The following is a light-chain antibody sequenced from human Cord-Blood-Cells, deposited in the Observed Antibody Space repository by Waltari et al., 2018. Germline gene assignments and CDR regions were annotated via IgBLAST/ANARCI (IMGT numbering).Light chain of an antibody. J-gene: IGLJ3*02. CDR1: SSNIGSNY. CDR2: RNN. V-gene: IGLV1-47*01. CDR3: CSYAGSYTWV. Sequence: QSVLTQPPSASGTPGQRVTISCSGSSSNIGSNYVYWYQQLPGTAPKLLIYRNNQRPSGVPDQFSGSKSGTSASLAISGLRSEDEADYYCCSYAGSYTWVFGGGTKLTVL.